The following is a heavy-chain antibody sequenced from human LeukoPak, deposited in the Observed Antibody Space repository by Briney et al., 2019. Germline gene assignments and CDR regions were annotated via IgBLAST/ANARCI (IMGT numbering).Heavy chain of an antibody. D-gene: IGHD4-23*01. CDR3: ARHSYGGNKDFDF. J-gene: IGHJ4*02. CDR2: IYSSGTT. V-gene: IGHV4-39*01. Sequence: TSETLSLTCTVSGDSISSSSYYWGWIRQSPGRGLAWLGTIYSSGTTYYHPSLRSRVTISVDTSKNQSSLRVTSVTAADTAVYYCARHSYGGNKDFDFWGQGTLVTVSS. CDR1: GDSISSSSYY.